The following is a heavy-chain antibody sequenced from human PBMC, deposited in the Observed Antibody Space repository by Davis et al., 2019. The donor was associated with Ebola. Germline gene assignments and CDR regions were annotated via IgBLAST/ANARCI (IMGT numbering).Heavy chain of an antibody. Sequence: GESLKISCAASGFTLSSYAMSWVRQAPGKGLEWVSAISGSGGSTYYADSVKGRFTISRDNSKNTFNLQMNSLTAEDTAVYYCARDIGYSDGWPDYYYYGMDVWGQGTTVTVSS. CDR3: ARDIGYSDGWPDYYYYGMDV. CDR1: GFTLSSYA. V-gene: IGHV3-23*01. D-gene: IGHD6-19*01. J-gene: IGHJ6*02. CDR2: ISGSGGST.